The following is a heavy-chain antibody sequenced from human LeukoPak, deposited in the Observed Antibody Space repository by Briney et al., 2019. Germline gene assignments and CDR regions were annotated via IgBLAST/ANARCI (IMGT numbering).Heavy chain of an antibody. D-gene: IGHD3-10*01. V-gene: IGHV3-74*01. J-gene: IGHJ5*02. CDR2: IRTDGSST. CDR3: ARESGYHGSGFDP. Sequence: GGSLRLSCAASGFTFSDYWMHWVRQAPGKGLVWVSRIRTDGSSTSYADSVKGRFTISRDNAKNTLYLQMNSLRAEDTAVYYCARESGYHGSGFDPWGQGTLVTVSS. CDR1: GFTFSDYW.